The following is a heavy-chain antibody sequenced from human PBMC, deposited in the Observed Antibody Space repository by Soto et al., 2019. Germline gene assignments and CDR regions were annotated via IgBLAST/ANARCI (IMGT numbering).Heavy chain of an antibody. D-gene: IGHD3-3*01. CDR2: INHSGST. V-gene: IGHV4-34*01. CDR3: ARKYGYYYFWSGHFSPFYYYYMDV. J-gene: IGHJ6*03. CDR1: GGSFSDHY. Sequence: QVQLQQWGAGLLKPSETLSLTCAVYGGSFSDHYWSWIRQPPGKGLEWIGEINHSGSTNYNPSLKRRVSISIDTSKNQFSLKLSSVTGADTDVYYCARKYGYYYFWSGHFSPFYYYYMDVWGKGTTVTVS.